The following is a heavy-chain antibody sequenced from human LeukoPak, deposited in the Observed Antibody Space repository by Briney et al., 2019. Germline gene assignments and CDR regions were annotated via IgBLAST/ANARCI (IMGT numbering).Heavy chain of an antibody. CDR2: IIPIFGTA. CDR1: GGTFSSYA. D-gene: IGHD2-2*01. CDR3: ARGQIVVVPAAVSRYYYYMDV. Sequence: GSSVKVSCKASGGTFSSYAISWVRQAPGQGLEWMGEIIPIFGTANYAQKFQGRVTITADESTSTAYMELSSLRSEDTAVYYCARGQIVVVPAAVSRYYYYMDVWGKGTTVTVPS. V-gene: IGHV1-69*01. J-gene: IGHJ6*03.